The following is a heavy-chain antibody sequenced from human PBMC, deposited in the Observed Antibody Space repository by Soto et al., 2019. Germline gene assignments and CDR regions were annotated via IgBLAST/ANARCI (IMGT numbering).Heavy chain of an antibody. CDR2: IYYSGST. Sequence: SETLSLTCAVSGGSISSGGYSWSWIRQPPGKGLEWIGYIYYSGSTNYNPSLKSRVTISVDTSKNQFSLKLSSVTAADTAVYYCARVGYYDFWSGDNAFDIWGQGTMVTVS. V-gene: IGHV4-61*08. J-gene: IGHJ3*02. D-gene: IGHD3-3*01. CDR1: GGSISSGGYS. CDR3: ARVGYYDFWSGDNAFDI.